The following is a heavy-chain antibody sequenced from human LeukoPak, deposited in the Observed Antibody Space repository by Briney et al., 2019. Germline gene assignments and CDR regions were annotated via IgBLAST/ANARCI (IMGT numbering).Heavy chain of an antibody. V-gene: IGHV3-23*01. CDR1: GFTFRRYV. Sequence: GGTLRLSCEGTGFTFRRYVMSWVRQAPGKRLEWVSGISGSAGSTYYADSVKGRFIISRDNSKNTLYLQMNSLRAEDTAVYYCAKYIFSYGAGSYLAHWGQGTLVTVSS. D-gene: IGHD3-10*01. CDR2: ISGSAGST. CDR3: AKYIFSYGAGSYLAH. J-gene: IGHJ4*02.